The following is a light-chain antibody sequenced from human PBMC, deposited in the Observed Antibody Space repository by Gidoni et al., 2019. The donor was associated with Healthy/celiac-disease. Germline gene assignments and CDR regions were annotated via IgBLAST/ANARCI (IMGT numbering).Light chain of an antibody. CDR3: QQCYSTPLYT. V-gene: IGKV1-39*01. J-gene: IGKJ2*01. Sequence: LMTQSPSSLSASVGDRVTITCRASQSISSYLDWYQQKPGKAPKLLIYAASSLQSGVPSRFSGSGSGTEFTLTISSLQSEDFAIYYCQQCYSTPLYTFGQGTKLEIK. CDR1: QSISSY. CDR2: AAS.